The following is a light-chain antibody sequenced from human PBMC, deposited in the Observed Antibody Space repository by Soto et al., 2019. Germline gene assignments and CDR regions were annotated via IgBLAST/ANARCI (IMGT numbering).Light chain of an antibody. Sequence: QSALTQPASVSGSPGQSITISCTGTISDVGGYNYVSWYQQHPGKAPKLMIYEVSNRPAGLSNRFSGSKSGNTASLTISGLQAEDEAEYYCSSYTNTDTSYVFGTRSKVTV. J-gene: IGLJ1*01. CDR2: EVS. CDR3: SSYTNTDTSYV. CDR1: ISDVGGYNY. V-gene: IGLV2-14*01.